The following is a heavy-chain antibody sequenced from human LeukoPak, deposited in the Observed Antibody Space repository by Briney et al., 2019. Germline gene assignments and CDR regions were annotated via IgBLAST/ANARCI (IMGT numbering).Heavy chain of an antibody. D-gene: IGHD3-10*01. J-gene: IGHJ5*02. V-gene: IGHV4-34*01. Sequence: SETLSLTCAVYGGSFSDYYWSWIRQPPGKGLEWIGEINHSGSTNYNPSLKSRVTISVDTSKNQFSLKLSSVTAADTAFYYCSRYDSDTGDFDPWGQGTLVTISS. CDR1: GGSFSDYY. CDR3: SRYDSDTGDFDP. CDR2: INHSGST.